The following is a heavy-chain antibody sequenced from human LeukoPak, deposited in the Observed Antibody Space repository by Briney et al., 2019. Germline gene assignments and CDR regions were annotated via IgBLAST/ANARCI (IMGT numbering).Heavy chain of an antibody. J-gene: IGHJ4*02. V-gene: IGHV1-69*01. D-gene: IGHD3-9*01. CDR1: GGTFSNYA. CDR2: IIPIFGTA. Sequence: SMKVSCKASGGTFSNYAISWVRQAPGQGLEWMGGIIPIFGTANYAQKLQGRVTITADESTSTAYMELSSLRSEDTAVCYCARGGRVDILTGYPYWGQGTLVTVSS. CDR3: ARGGRVDILTGYPY.